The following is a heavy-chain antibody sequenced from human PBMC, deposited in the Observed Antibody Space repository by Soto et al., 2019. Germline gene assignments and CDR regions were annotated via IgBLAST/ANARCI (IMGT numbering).Heavy chain of an antibody. CDR3: AKGRYDFWSPYYFDS. CDR1: GLSFDDFA. J-gene: IGHJ4*02. V-gene: IGHV3-9*01. D-gene: IGHD3-3*01. CDR2: ITWNSRVL. Sequence: PGGSMRLSCVGTGLSFDDFAMPWAHQDIGKGLEWVSGITWNSRVLAYADSVKGRSTISRDNARNSLYLQMDSLRDEDTALYYCAKGRYDFWSPYYFDSWGQGTLVTVSS.